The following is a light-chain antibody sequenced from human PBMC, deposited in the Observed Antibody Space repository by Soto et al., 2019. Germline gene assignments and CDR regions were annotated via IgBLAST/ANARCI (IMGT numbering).Light chain of an antibody. J-gene: IGLJ1*01. CDR1: SGDVGSYNL. CDR3: WSYAGSGTSV. CDR2: EVS. Sequence: QSVLAQPASVSGSPRQSITISCTGTSGDVGSYNLVSWYQQHPGQAPKLLIFEVSKRPSGVSNRFSGSKSGNTASLTISGLQAEDESEYYCWSYAGSGTSVFGSGTKVTV. V-gene: IGLV2-23*02.